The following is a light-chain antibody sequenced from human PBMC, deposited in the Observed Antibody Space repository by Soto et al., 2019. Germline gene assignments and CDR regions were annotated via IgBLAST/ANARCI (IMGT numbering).Light chain of an antibody. CDR3: QHYYTTPRT. Sequence: DIVMTQSPDSLAVSLGERATINCKSSQSVLHSSHNKNYLAWYQQKPGQPPKLLIYWASTRTSGVPDRFSGSGSGTDFTLTISSLQDEDVAVYCCQHYYTTPRTFGQGTKVEIK. V-gene: IGKV4-1*01. CDR2: WAS. J-gene: IGKJ1*01. CDR1: QSVLHSSHNKNY.